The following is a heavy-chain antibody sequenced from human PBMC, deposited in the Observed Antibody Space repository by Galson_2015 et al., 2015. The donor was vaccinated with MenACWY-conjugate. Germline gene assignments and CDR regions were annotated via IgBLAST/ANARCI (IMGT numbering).Heavy chain of an antibody. V-gene: IGHV3-15*07. Sequence: SLRLSCAASGFTFSNAWMNWVRQAPGKGLEWVGRIKSKTDGGTTDYAAPVKGRFTISRDDSKNTLYLQMNSLKTEDTAVYYRHYYYDSSGPGGDQGTLVTVSS. D-gene: IGHD3-22*01. J-gene: IGHJ4*02. CDR3: HYYYDSSGPG. CDR1: GFTFSNAW. CDR2: IKSKTDGGTT.